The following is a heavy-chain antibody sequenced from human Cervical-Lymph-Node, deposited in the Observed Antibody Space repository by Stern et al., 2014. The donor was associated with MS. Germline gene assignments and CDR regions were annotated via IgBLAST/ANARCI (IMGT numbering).Heavy chain of an antibody. CDR3: ARPGDDTAKYGLDV. J-gene: IGHJ6*02. V-gene: IGHV5-51*03. CDR2: IYPGDSDT. Sequence: MQLVQSGAEVKKPGESLKISCKGSGYSFANWIGWVRQMPGKGLEWMGIIYPGDSDTRYSPSFQGQVTISADKSISTAYLHWSSLKASDTAMYYCARPGDDTAKYGLDVWGQGTTVTVSS. D-gene: IGHD5-18*01. CDR1: GYSFANW.